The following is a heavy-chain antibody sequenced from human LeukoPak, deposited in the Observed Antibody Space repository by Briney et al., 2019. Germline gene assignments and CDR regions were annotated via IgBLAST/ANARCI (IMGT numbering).Heavy chain of an antibody. CDR3: ARHDYYDSSGYDY. CDR1: GFTFSSYA. Sequence: GGSLRLSCAASGFTFSSYAMSWVRQAPGKGLEWVSAISGSGGSTYFADSVKGRFTISRDNSKNTLYLQMNSLRAEDTAVYYCARHDYYDSSGYDYWGQGTLVTVSS. J-gene: IGHJ4*02. V-gene: IGHV3-23*01. CDR2: ISGSGGST. D-gene: IGHD3-22*01.